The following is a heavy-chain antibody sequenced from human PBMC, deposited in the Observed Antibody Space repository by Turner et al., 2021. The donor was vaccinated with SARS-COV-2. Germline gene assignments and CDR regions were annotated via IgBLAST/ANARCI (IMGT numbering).Heavy chain of an antibody. CDR3: ATSLGRGYNWFDP. CDR2: NYYSRST. D-gene: IGHD1-26*01. J-gene: IGHJ5*02. Sequence: QVQLQESGPGLVKPSETLSLTCTFPGGSISSYYWNWLRQPPGKGLEWIGYNYYSRSTNYNPSLKSRVTISVDTSKNQFSLKLTSVTAADTAVYYCATSLGRGYNWFDPWGQGTLVTVSS. CDR1: GGSISSYY. V-gene: IGHV4-59*08.